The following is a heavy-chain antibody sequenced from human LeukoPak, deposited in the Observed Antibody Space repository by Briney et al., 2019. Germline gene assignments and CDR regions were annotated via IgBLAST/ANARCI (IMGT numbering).Heavy chain of an antibody. D-gene: IGHD2-15*01. V-gene: IGHV4-61*02. CDR2: IYTSGST. CDR1: GGSISSGRYY. J-gene: IGHJ4*02. Sequence: SQTLSLTCTVCGGSISSGRYYWIWIRQPAGKGLEGLGRIYTSGSTNYNPSLKSRVTISVDTSKNQFSLKLSSVTAADTAVYYCARGYCSGGSCYQDYWGQGTLVTVSS. CDR3: ARGYCSGGSCYQDY.